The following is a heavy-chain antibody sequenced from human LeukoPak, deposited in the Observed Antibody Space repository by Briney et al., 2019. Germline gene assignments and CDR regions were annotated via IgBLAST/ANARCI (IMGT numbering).Heavy chain of an antibody. CDR3: ARVGVSPITGTTETTNWFDP. J-gene: IGHJ5*02. D-gene: IGHD1-7*01. CDR1: GSSFTSYW. CDR2: IYPGDSDT. V-gene: IGHV5-51*01. Sequence: GESLKISCKGSGSSFTSYWIGWVRPLPGKGLEWMGIIYPGDSDTRYSPSFQGQVTISADKSISTAYLQWSSLKASDTAMYYCARVGVSPITGTTETTNWFDPWGQGTLVTVSS.